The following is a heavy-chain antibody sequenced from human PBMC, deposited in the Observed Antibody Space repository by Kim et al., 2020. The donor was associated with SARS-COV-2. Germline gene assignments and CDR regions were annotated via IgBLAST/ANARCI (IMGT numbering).Heavy chain of an antibody. D-gene: IGHD3-9*01. V-gene: IGHV3-53*01. CDR2: IYSGGTT. CDR3: ARAQRHAEILTGNYHRYYFDS. Sequence: GGSLRLSCAASGFGVISNYMSWVRQAPGKGLEWVVVIYSGGTTYHADVVKGRFTISRDISKNTVSLQMNSLRAEDTAVYYCARAQRHAEILTGNYHRYYFDSWGQGTLVTVSA. CDR1: GFGVISNY. J-gene: IGHJ4*02.